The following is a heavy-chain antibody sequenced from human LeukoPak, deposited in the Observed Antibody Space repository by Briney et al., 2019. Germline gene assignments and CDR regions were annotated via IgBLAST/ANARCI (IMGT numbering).Heavy chain of an antibody. V-gene: IGHV3-23*01. Sequence: GESLKISCKGSGYSFSDYAMTWVRQAPGRGLEWVAGIDSDLGRTHFADSMKGRFTIYRDNSKNTLYLQMNSLRTEDTAVYYCAKNRRLTTLRCSFDCWGQGTLVTVSS. CDR1: GYSFSDYA. CDR2: IDSDLGRT. D-gene: IGHD4-17*01. CDR3: AKNRRLTTLRCSFDC. J-gene: IGHJ4*02.